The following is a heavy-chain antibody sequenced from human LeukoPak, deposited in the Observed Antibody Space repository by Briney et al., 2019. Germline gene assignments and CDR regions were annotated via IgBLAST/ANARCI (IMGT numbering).Heavy chain of an antibody. D-gene: IGHD3-22*01. CDR3: ARYYYDSSGYYYFDY. J-gene: IGHJ4*02. V-gene: IGHV3-11*01. CDR2: SSGSGSTI. Sequence: GGSLRLSCAASGFTFSDYYMSWIRQAPGKGLEWVSYSSGSGSTIYYADSVKGRFTISRDNAKNSLSLQMNSLRAEDTAVYFCARYYYDSSGYYYFDYWGQGTLVTVSS. CDR1: GFTFSDYY.